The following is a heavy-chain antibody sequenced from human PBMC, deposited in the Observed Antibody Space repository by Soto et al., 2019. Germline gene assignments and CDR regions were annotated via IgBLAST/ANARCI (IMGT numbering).Heavy chain of an antibody. Sequence: ASVKVSCKASGYTFTSYGISWVRQAPGQGREWMGWISAYNGNTNYAQKLQGRVTMTTDTSTSTAYMELRSLRSDDTAVYYCARARVLYCGGDCYSGGDYWGQGXLVTVYS. CDR3: ARARVLYCGGDCYSGGDY. D-gene: IGHD2-21*02. J-gene: IGHJ4*02. V-gene: IGHV1-18*01. CDR2: ISAYNGNT. CDR1: GYTFTSYG.